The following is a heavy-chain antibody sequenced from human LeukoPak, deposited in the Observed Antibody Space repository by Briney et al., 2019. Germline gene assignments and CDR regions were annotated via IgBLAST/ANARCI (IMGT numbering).Heavy chain of an antibody. CDR3: ASFYSSGWEPLFDY. CDR2: IYSGGST. J-gene: IGHJ4*02. V-gene: IGHV3-66*01. CDR1: EFSVGSNY. Sequence: SGGSLRLSCAASEFSVGSNYMTWVRQAPGKGLEWVSLIYSGGSTYYADSVKGRFTISRDNSKNTLYLQMNSLRAEDTAVYYCASFYSSGWEPLFDYWGQGTLVTVSS. D-gene: IGHD6-19*01.